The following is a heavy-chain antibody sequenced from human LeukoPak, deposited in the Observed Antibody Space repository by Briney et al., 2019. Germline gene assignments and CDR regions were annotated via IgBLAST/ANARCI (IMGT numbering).Heavy chain of an antibody. CDR2: IYYSGST. CDR3: ARSNTYYDFWSGYASAAFDI. V-gene: IGHV4-59*01. CDR1: GGSISSYY. Sequence: SETLSLTCTVSGGSISSYYWSWIRQPPGKGLEWIGYIYYSGSTNYNPSLKSRVTISVDTSKNQFSLKLSSVTAADTAVYYCARSNTYYDFWSGYASAAFDIWGQGTMVTVSS. D-gene: IGHD3-3*01. J-gene: IGHJ3*02.